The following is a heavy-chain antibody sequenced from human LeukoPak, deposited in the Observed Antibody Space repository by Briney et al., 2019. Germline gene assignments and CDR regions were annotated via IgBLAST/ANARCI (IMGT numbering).Heavy chain of an antibody. CDR1: GFTFSSYW. D-gene: IGHD3-22*01. J-gene: IGHJ4*02. CDR2: IKQDGSEK. V-gene: IGHV3-7*01. Sequence: PGRSLRLSCAASGFTFSSYWMSWVRQAPGKGLEWVANIKQDGSEKYYVDSVKGRFTISRDNAKNSLYLQMNSLRAEDTAVYYCAGVRGLVLYYFDYWGQGTLVTVSS. CDR3: AGVRGLVLYYFDY.